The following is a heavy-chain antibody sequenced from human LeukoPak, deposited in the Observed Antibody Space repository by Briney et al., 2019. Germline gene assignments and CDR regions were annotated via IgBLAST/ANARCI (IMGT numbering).Heavy chain of an antibody. CDR3: AKGGGSGWMARDVNFDY. V-gene: IGHV3-23*01. Sequence: GGSLRLSCAASGFTFSNYAMSWVRQAPGKGLEWVSAISGSGGSTYYADSVKGRFTISRDNSKNTLYLQMNSLRAEDTAVYYCAKGGGSGWMARDVNFDYWGQGTLVTAPQ. CDR2: ISGSGGST. CDR1: GFTFSNYA. J-gene: IGHJ4*02. D-gene: IGHD6-19*01.